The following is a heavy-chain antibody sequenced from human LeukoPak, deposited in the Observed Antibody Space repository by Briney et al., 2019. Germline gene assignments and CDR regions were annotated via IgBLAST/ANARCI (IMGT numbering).Heavy chain of an antibody. V-gene: IGHV1-18*01. CDR3: AREGQQWLVPSYFDY. CDR1: GYTFTTSG. J-gene: IGHJ4*02. Sequence: ASVKVSCKASGYTFTTSGISWVRQAPGQGLEWMGWISAYNGDTEYAQNLQGRLTITTDTSATTVYMELGSLQSDDTAGYYCAREGQQWLVPSYFDYWGQGTLVTVSS. D-gene: IGHD6-19*01. CDR2: ISAYNGDT.